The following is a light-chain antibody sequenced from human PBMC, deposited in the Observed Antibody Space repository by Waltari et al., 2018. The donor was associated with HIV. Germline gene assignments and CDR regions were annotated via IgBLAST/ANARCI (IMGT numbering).Light chain of an antibody. CDR3: QSFDTNNHWV. J-gene: IGLJ3*02. CDR1: SGSIASNY. CDR2: EDY. V-gene: IGLV6-57*03. Sequence: NFMLTQPHSVSESPEKTVTISCTRTSGSIASNYVQWFQQRPGKAPTTILYEDYQRPSGVPDRFPGTLDESSNSASLASAGVKTGDEADYYCQSFDTNNHWVFGGGTRLTVL.